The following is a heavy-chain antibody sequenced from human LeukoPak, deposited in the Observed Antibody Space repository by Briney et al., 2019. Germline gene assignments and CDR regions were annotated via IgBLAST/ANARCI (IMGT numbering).Heavy chain of an antibody. CDR2: ISYDGSNK. Sequence: GGSLRLSCAASGFTFSSYAMHWVRQAPGKGLEWVAVISYDGSNKYYADSVKGRFTISRDNSKNTLYLQMNSLRVEDTAVYYCALHGGSIWGQGTMVTVSS. CDR1: GFTFSSYA. D-gene: IGHD6-25*01. V-gene: IGHV3-30*04. CDR3: ALHGGSI. J-gene: IGHJ3*02.